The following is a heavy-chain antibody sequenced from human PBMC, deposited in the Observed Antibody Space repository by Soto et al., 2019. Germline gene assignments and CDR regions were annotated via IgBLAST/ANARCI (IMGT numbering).Heavy chain of an antibody. Sequence: QVHLVQSGAEVKKPGASVKVSCKASNETLTTYGISWVRQAPGQGLEWMGWVSGYSGHSSPAQEFQDRVTMTTDTSTNTAYMELRSPTSDDSAVYFCARDSSSSGYYYGMDVWGQGTTVTVSS. D-gene: IGHD6-6*01. V-gene: IGHV1-18*01. J-gene: IGHJ6*02. CDR2: VSGYSGHS. CDR1: NETLTTYG. CDR3: ARDSSSSGYYYGMDV.